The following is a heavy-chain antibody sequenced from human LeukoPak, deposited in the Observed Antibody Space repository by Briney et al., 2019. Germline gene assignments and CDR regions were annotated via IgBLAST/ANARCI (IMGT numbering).Heavy chain of an antibody. D-gene: IGHD3-3*01. CDR3: ARGPAQATYYDFWSGFTTSNWFDP. CDR1: GGTFSSYT. CDR2: IIPILGIA. J-gene: IGHJ5*02. Sequence: SVKVSCKASGGTFSSYTISWVRQAPGQGLEWMGRIIPILGIANYAQKFQGRVTITADKSTSTAYMELSSLRSEDTAVYYCARGPAQATYYDFWSGFTTSNWFDPWGQGTLVTVSS. V-gene: IGHV1-69*02.